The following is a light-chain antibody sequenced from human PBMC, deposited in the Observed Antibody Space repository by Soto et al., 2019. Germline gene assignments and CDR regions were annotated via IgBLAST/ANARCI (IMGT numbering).Light chain of an antibody. CDR2: GAS. Sequence: EIVLTQSPGTLSLSPGERATLSCRASQSISRSFLAWYQQKPGQAPRLLISGASTRATGIPDRFSGSGSGTDFTLTINRLEPEDFAVHYCQWRGNWLPGGTFGPGTKVDTK. CDR1: QSISRSF. V-gene: IGKV3D-20*02. J-gene: IGKJ3*01. CDR3: QWRGNWLPGGT.